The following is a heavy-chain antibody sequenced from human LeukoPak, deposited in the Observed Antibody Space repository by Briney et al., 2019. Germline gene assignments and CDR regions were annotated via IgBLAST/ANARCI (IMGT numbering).Heavy chain of an antibody. CDR1: GFTFSSYS. Sequence: GGSLRLSCAASGFTFSSYSMNWVRQAPGKGLEWVSSISSSSSYIYYADSVKGRFTISRDNAKSSLYLQMNSLRAEDTAVYYCAREGYYYDSSGYYEMKAVDYWGQGTLVTVSS. CDR3: AREGYYYDSSGYYEMKAVDY. V-gene: IGHV3-21*01. D-gene: IGHD3-22*01. CDR2: ISSSSSYI. J-gene: IGHJ4*02.